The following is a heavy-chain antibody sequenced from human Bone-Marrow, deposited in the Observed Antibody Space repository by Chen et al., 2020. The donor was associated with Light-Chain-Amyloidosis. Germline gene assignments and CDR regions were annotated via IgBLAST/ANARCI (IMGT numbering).Heavy chain of an antibody. CDR3: VRDVMSTTGHRWFES. D-gene: IGHD1-26*01. J-gene: IGHJ5*01. CDR1: GDSLFNDKYY. V-gene: IGHV4-61*02. CDR2: VYNSGST. Sequence: QVQLQESGPGLVKPSQTLSLTCTVSGDSLFNDKYYWHWIRQPAGKGLEWSGRVYNSGSTRYNPSLKSRITISVNTAKNQFSLNLTSVTATDTAVYYCVRDVMSTTGHRWFESWGQGTVVTVS.